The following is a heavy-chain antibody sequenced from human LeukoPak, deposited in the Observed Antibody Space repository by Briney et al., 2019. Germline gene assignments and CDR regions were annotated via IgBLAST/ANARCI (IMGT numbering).Heavy chain of an antibody. J-gene: IGHJ6*03. CDR3: AKLTGTTPSYYYYMDV. CDR2: ISGSGGST. Sequence: GGSLRLSCAASGFTFSSYAMSWVRQAPGKGLEWVSAISGSGGSTYYADSVKGRFTISRDNSKNTLYLQMNSLRAEDTAVYYCAKLTGTTPSYYYYMDVWGKGTTVTVSS. CDR1: GFTFSSYA. V-gene: IGHV3-23*01. D-gene: IGHD1-7*01.